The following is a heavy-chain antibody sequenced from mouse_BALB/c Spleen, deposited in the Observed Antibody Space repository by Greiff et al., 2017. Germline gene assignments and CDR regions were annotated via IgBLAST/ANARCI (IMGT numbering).Heavy chain of an antibody. CDR2: IRLKSNNYAT. J-gene: IGHJ4*01. V-gene: IGHV6-6*02. CDR1: GFTFSNYW. CDR3: TRSLRLSPAMDY. Sequence: EVKLVESGGGLVQPGGSMKLSCVASGFTFSNYWMNWVRQSPEKGLEWVAEIRLKSNNYATHYAESVKGRFTISRDDSKSSVNLQMNNLRAEDTGMDYCTRSLRLSPAMDYWGQGTSVTVSS.